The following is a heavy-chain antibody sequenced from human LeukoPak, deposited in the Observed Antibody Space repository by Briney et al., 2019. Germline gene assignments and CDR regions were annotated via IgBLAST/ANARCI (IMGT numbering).Heavy chain of an antibody. CDR2: ISSSSTYI. J-gene: IGHJ4*02. V-gene: IGHV3-21*01. CDR1: GFSFSDYT. CDR3: ASLYGGNLDTDY. D-gene: IGHD4-23*01. Sequence: GGSLRLSCAASGFSFSDYTMNWVRQAPGKGLEWVSSISSSSTYIYYADSAKGRFTISRDNAKNSLYLQMNSLRAEDTAVYYCASLYGGNLDTDYWGQGTLATVSS.